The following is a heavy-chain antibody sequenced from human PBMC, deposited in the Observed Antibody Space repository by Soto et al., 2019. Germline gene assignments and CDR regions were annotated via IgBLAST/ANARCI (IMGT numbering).Heavy chain of an antibody. Sequence: LRLSCAASGFTFSSYAMSWVRQAPGKGLEWVSAISGSGGSTYYADSVKGRFTISRDNSKNTLYLQMNSLRAEDTAVYYCAMSSRYGVSRDAFDIWGQGTMATVSS. CDR3: AMSSRYGVSRDAFDI. D-gene: IGHD4-17*01. CDR1: GFTFSSYA. CDR2: ISGSGGST. J-gene: IGHJ3*02. V-gene: IGHV3-23*01.